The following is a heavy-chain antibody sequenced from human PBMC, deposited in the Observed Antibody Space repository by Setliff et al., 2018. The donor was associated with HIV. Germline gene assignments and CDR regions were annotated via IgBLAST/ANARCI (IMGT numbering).Heavy chain of an antibody. CDR3: ARAAYGYDSSGYFFDY. Sequence: SVKVSCKASGGTFSSYVISWVRQAPGQGLEGMGGIIPIFGTANYAQKFQGRVTITTDESTSTVYMELSSLRSEDTAVYYCARAAYGYDSSGYFFDYWGQGTLVTVSS. V-gene: IGHV1-69*05. CDR1: GGTFSSYV. D-gene: IGHD3-22*01. CDR2: IIPIFGTA. J-gene: IGHJ4*02.